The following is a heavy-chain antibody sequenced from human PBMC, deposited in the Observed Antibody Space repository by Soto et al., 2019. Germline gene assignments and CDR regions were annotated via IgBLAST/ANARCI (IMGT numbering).Heavy chain of an antibody. CDR1: GGSISSSSYY. CDR2: IYYSGST. CDR3: ARACFWESSYYYGMDV. V-gene: IGHV4-61*01. D-gene: IGHD3-10*01. Sequence: PSETLSLTCTVSGGSISSSSYYWSWIRQPPGKGLEWIGYIYYSGSTNYNPSLKSRVTISVDTSKNQFSLKLSSVTAADTAVYYCARACFWESSYYYGMDVRGQRTTVTVSS. J-gene: IGHJ6*02.